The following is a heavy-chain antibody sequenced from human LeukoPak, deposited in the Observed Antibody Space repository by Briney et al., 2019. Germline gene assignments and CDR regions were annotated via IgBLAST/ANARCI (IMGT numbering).Heavy chain of an antibody. CDR3: AKCRSKAARDAFDI. V-gene: IGHV3-23*01. D-gene: IGHD2-15*01. CDR2: ISGSGGST. Sequence: GGSLRLSCAASGFIFSSYAMRGVRQAPGKGLEWVLAISGSGGSTYYADSGKGRFTISRDNSKNTLYRQMNSLRAEDTAVYYCAKCRSKAARDAFDIWGQGTMVTVSS. J-gene: IGHJ3*02. CDR1: GFIFSSYA.